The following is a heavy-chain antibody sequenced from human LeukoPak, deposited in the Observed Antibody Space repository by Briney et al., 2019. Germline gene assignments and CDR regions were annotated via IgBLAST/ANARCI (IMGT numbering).Heavy chain of an antibody. J-gene: IGHJ4*02. CDR2: LYYSGST. Sequence: SETLSLTCNVSGISISTYYWTWIRQPPGQRLEWIGYLYYSGSTKYNPSLKSRVTISVDTSKNQFSLKLSSVTAADTAVYYCAREAARDSSGWYFDYWGQGTLVTVSS. CDR1: GISISTYY. D-gene: IGHD6-19*01. V-gene: IGHV4-59*12. CDR3: AREAARDSSGWYFDY.